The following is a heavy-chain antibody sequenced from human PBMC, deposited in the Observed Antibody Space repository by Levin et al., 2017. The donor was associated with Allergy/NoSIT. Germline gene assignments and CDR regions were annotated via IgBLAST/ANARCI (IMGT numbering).Heavy chain of an antibody. V-gene: IGHV3-30*18. CDR2: ISYDGSNK. CDR1: GFTFSSYG. CDR3: AKDFMDARLGYCSGGSGYTEYFDY. J-gene: IGHJ4*01. Sequence: PGGSLRLSCAASGFTFSSYGMHWVRQAPGTGLEWVAVISYDGSNKYYADSVKGRFTISRDNSKNTLYLQMNSLRAEDTAVYYCAKDFMDARLGYCSGGSGYTEYFDYWGHGTLVTVSS. D-gene: IGHD2-15*01.